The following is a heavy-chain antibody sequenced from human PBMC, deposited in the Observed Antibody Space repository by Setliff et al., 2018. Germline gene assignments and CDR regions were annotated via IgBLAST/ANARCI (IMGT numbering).Heavy chain of an antibody. CDR2: IIPMFDKA. J-gene: IGHJ4*02. V-gene: IGHV1-69*13. D-gene: IGHD4-4*01. Sequence: SVKVSCKASGGTFSIFVFSWVRQAPGQGLEWMGGIIPMFDKARYAQKFQGRVTITADESTTTVFMGLSNLRSEDTAVYFCARGLSTDTDSWGQGTLVTVSS. CDR3: ARGLSTDTDS. CDR1: GGTFSIFV.